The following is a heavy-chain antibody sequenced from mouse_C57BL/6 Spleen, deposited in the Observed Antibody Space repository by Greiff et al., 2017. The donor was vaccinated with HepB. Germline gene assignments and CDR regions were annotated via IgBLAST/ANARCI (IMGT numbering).Heavy chain of an antibody. D-gene: IGHD2-4*01. CDR3: ARGGVYDYNFDY. V-gene: IGHV1-72*01. J-gene: IGHJ2*01. CDR2: IDPNSGGT. Sequence: VQLQQSGAELVKPGASVKLSCKASGYTFTSYWMHWVKQRPGRGLEWIGRIDPNSGGTKYNEKFKSKDTLTVDKPSSTAYMQLISLPSEDSPVYYCARGGVYDYNFDYWGQGTTLTVSS. CDR1: GYTFTSYW.